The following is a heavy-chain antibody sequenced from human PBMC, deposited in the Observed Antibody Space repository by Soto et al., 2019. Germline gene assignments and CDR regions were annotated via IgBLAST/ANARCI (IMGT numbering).Heavy chain of an antibody. Sequence: SETLSLTCAVSGGSISSSNWWSWVRQPPGKGLEWIGEIYHSGSTNYNPSLKSRVTIPVDKSKNQFSLKLSSVTAADTAVYYCARDSDDGVPAAIGFFYWGQGTLVTVSS. CDR2: IYHSGST. CDR3: ARDSDDGVPAAIGFFY. J-gene: IGHJ4*02. V-gene: IGHV4-4*02. CDR1: GGSISSSNW. D-gene: IGHD2-2*02.